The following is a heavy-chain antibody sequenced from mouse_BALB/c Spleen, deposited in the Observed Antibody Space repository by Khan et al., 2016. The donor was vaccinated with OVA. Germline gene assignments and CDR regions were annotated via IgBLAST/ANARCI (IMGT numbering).Heavy chain of an antibody. J-gene: IGHJ1*01. CDR1: GYTFTNYG. CDR3: ASGGYWYFDV. CDR2: INSYTGEP. Sequence: QIQLVQSGPELKKPGETVKISCKVSGYTFTNYGMNWVKQPPGKGLKWMVWINSYTGEPTYAADFKGRFAFSLETSDSTAYLQINNLKNEDTASYFCASGGYWYFDVWGAGTTVTVSS. V-gene: IGHV9-3-1*01. D-gene: IGHD1-1*02.